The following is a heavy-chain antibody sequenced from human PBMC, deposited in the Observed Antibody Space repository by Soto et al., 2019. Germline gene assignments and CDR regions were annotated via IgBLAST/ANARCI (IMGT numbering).Heavy chain of an antibody. CDR3: AREDWNYGMDV. J-gene: IGHJ6*02. CDR1: GFPPSSYW. V-gene: IGHV3-7*03. D-gene: IGHD1-1*01. CDR2: IKQDGSEK. Sequence: EGSLRLSCAASGFPPSSYWMSWVRPAQGKGLERVANIKQDGSEKYYLDSVKGLFTFSRDNAKNSLYLQMNSLRAEDTAVYYCAREDWNYGMDVWGQGTTVTVSS.